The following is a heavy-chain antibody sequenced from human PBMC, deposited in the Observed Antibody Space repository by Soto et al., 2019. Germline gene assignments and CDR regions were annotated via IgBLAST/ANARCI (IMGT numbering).Heavy chain of an antibody. CDR1: GYTVNSYG. Sequence: QLMQSGAEVKKPGASVKVSCKPSGYTVNSYGITWVRHAPGQGLEWMGWINTYNGNTNYAQKFQDRATMTTDTPTSTAYMELRSRTSDDTAVYYYARVTLSGVVINPQRYYCYVDVVGNGTTVSVSS. CDR2: INTYNGNT. V-gene: IGHV1-18*01. J-gene: IGHJ6*03. D-gene: IGHD3-3*01. CDR3: ARVTLSGVVINPQRYYCYVDV.